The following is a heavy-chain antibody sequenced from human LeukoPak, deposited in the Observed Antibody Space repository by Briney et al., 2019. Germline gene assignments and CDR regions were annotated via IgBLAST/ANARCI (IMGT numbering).Heavy chain of an antibody. V-gene: IGHV3-21*04. CDR3: AKDRTNYYDSSGYLWTFDY. CDR2: ISSSSSYI. J-gene: IGHJ4*02. CDR1: GFTFSSYS. D-gene: IGHD3-22*01. Sequence: PGGSLRLSCAASGFTFSSYSMNWVRQAPGKGLEWVSSISSSSSYIYYADSVKGRFTISRDNAKNSLYLQMNSLRAEDTAVYYCAKDRTNYYDSSGYLWTFDYWGQGTLVTVSS.